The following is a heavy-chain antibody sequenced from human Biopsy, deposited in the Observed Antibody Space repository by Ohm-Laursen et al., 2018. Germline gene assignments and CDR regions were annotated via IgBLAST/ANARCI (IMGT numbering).Heavy chain of an antibody. CDR2: IYGGGFGT. Sequence: GSLRLSCSASGLTFSTYAMSWVRQAPGKGLEWVAGIYGGGFGTYYADSVKGRFSISRDNSENTLYLHMNSLRAEDTAVYFCAKFEGDPTPSYYFDYWGQGTLVTVSS. D-gene: IGHD3-10*01. V-gene: IGHV3-23*01. CDR1: GLTFSTYA. J-gene: IGHJ4*02. CDR3: AKFEGDPTPSYYFDY.